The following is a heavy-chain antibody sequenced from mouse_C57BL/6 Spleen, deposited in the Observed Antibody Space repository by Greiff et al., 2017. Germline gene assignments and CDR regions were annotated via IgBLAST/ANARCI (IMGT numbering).Heavy chain of an antibody. Sequence: EVKLVESGGGLVKPGGSLKLSCAASGFTFSSYAMSWVRQTPEKRLEWVATISDGGSYTYYPDNVKGRFTISRDNAKNNLYLQMSHLKSEDTAMYYCARDRDDYYAYPYYAMDYWGQGTSVTVSS. J-gene: IGHJ4*01. CDR3: ARDRDDYYAYPYYAMDY. CDR2: ISDGGSYT. CDR1: GFTFSSYA. V-gene: IGHV5-4*01. D-gene: IGHD2-2*01.